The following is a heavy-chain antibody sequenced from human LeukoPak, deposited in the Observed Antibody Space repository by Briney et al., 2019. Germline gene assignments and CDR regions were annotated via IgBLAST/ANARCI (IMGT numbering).Heavy chain of an antibody. J-gene: IGHJ4*02. Sequence: GSLRLSCAASAFTVSSNYMSWVRQAPGKGLEWVSVIYSGGSTYYADSVKGRFTISRDNSKNTLYLQMNSLRAEDTAVYYCAKEGYDSSGYYSSFDYWGQGTLVTVSS. D-gene: IGHD3-22*01. CDR1: AFTVSSNY. CDR2: IYSGGST. CDR3: AKEGYDSSGYYSSFDY. V-gene: IGHV3-53*01.